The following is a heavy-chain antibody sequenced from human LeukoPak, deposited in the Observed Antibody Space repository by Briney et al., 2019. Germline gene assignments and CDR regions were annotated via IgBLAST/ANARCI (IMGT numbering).Heavy chain of an antibody. CDR2: ISGSGTRT. CDR1: GFTFSTYA. CDR3: TKGPRPTWEVTLDY. J-gene: IGHJ4*02. Sequence: PGGSLRLSCAASGFTFSTYAMTWVSQAPGKGLDWVSGISGSGTRTYNADSVKGRFTISRDNSKNTLYLQMSSLRAEDTAVYYCTKGPRPTWEVTLDYWGQGTLVTVSS. V-gene: IGHV3-23*01. D-gene: IGHD1-26*01.